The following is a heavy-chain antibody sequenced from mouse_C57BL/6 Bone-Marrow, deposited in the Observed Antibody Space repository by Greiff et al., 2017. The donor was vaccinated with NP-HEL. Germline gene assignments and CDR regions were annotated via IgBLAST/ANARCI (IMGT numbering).Heavy chain of an antibody. CDR2: IDPSDSYT. CDR1: GYTFTSYW. CDR3: ARDGLLRPFAY. V-gene: IGHV1-50*01. J-gene: IGHJ3*01. D-gene: IGHD1-1*01. Sequence: QVQLQQPGAELVKPGASVKLSSKASGYTFTSYWMQWVKQRPGQGLEWIGEIDPSDSYTNYNQKFKGKATVTVDTSSSTAYMQLSSLTSEDSAVYYCARDGLLRPFAYWGQGTLVTVSA.